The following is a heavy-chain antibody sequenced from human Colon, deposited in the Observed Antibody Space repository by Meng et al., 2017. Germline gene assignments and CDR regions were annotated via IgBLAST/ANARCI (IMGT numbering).Heavy chain of an antibody. CDR2: ISSIGKIT. CDR3: ARDPRRGDSGYDSVDF. D-gene: IGHD5-12*01. J-gene: IGHJ4*02. V-gene: IGHV3-11*01. CDR1: GFTFIDYY. Sequence: QVDLVESGGGLVKTGGSLRLSCTASGFTFIDYYMAWIRQSPGKGLEWVSYISSIGKITNYADSVKGRFTISRDNAKNTLYLEMKSLRADDTGVYYCARDPRRGDSGYDSVDFWGRGTLVTVSS.